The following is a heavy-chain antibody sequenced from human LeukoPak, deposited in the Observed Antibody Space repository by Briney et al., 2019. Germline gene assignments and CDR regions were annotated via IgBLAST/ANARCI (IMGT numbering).Heavy chain of an antibody. CDR2: MNSNSGNT. Sequence: ASVKVSCKASGYTFTSYDINWVRQAPGQGLEWMGWMNSNSGNTDFAQKLQGSVTITRNTSINTAYMELSSLTSEDTAVYYCARAPRGEVVITAALHYYNEDFWGKGTTVTVSS. CDR1: GYTFTSYD. V-gene: IGHV1-8*03. CDR3: ARAPRGEVVITAALHYYNEDF. J-gene: IGHJ6*03. D-gene: IGHD3-22*01.